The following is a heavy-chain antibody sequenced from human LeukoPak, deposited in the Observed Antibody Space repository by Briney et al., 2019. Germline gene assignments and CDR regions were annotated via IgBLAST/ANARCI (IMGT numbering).Heavy chain of an antibody. J-gene: IGHJ4*02. V-gene: IGHV3-66*02. D-gene: IGHD3-22*01. Sequence: GGSLRLSCAASGFTVSSNYMSWVRQAPGKGLEWVSVIYSGGSTYYADSVKGRFTISGDNSKNTLYLQMNSLRAEDTAVYYCAREVAYYYDSSGYYDYWGQGTLVTVSS. CDR3: AREVAYYYDSSGYYDY. CDR2: IYSGGST. CDR1: GFTVSSNY.